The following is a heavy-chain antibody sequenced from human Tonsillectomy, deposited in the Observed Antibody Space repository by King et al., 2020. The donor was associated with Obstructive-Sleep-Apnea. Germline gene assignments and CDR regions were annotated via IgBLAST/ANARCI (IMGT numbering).Heavy chain of an antibody. J-gene: IGHJ4*02. Sequence: EVQLVESGGGLVQPGGSLRLSWAVSGFTFSSYWMDWVRQAPGKGLVLVSRINSDGSSTSYADSVKGRFTISRDNAKNTLYLQMNSLRAEDTAVYYCAREIAAAAKDYWGQGTLVTVSS. D-gene: IGHD6-13*01. CDR2: INSDGSST. CDR3: AREIAAAAKDY. CDR1: GFTFSSYW. V-gene: IGHV3-74*01.